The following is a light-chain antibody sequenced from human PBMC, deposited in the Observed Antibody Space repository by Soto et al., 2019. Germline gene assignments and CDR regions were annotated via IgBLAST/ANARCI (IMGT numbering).Light chain of an antibody. CDR1: QSISSY. CDR2: AAS. Sequence: IQMTQSPSSLSASVGDRVTITCRASQSISSYLNWYQQKPGKAPKLLIYAASSLQSGVPSRFSGSGSGTDFTLTISSLQPEYFATYYCQQSYSTPLSTFGQGTEVDIK. CDR3: QQSYSTPLST. J-gene: IGKJ2*01. V-gene: IGKV1-39*01.